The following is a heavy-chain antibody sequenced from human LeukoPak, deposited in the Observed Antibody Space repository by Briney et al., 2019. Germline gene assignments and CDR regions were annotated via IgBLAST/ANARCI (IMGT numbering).Heavy chain of an antibody. Sequence: GGSLRLSCAASGFTFSSYTMNWVRQAPGKGLEWVSLISHDGSNKYYGDSVKGRFTISRDNSKNTLYLQMSTLRAEDTAVYYCAKDPGPKSTSLPGDIWGQGTMVTVSS. CDR3: AKDPGPKSTSLPGDI. D-gene: IGHD2-2*01. CDR1: GFTFSSYT. CDR2: ISHDGSNK. V-gene: IGHV3-30*18. J-gene: IGHJ3*02.